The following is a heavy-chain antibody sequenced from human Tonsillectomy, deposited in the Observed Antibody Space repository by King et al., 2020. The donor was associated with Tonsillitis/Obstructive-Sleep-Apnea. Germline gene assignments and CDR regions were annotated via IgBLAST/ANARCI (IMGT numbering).Heavy chain of an antibody. CDR2: ISYDGSNK. D-gene: IGHD1-1*01. V-gene: IGHV3-30*18. Sequence: VQLVESGGGVVQPGRSLRLSCAASGFTFSYYDMHWVRQAPGKGLEWMAVISYDGSNKYYADSVQGRFTISRDNSKNTLYLQMNSLRTEDTAVYYCAKDGYYGTTGTEEYHWFHPWGQGPLVTVSS. J-gene: IGHJ5*02. CDR3: AKDGYYGTTGTEEYHWFHP. CDR1: GFTFSYYD.